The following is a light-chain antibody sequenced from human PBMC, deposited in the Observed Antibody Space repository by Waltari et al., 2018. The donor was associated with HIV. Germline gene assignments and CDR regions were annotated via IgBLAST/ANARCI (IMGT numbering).Light chain of an antibody. CDR1: SSDIGRYHL. J-gene: IGLJ3*02. V-gene: IGLV2-23*02. CDR2: EVT. Sequence: QSALTQPASVSGSPGQSITSSCTGTSSDIGRYHLVSWYQQHPGKAPRLMIYEVTKRPSGISYRLSGSKSGNTASLTISGLQAEDEADYYCCSFAGSTSWVFGGGTKLTVL. CDR3: CSFAGSTSWV.